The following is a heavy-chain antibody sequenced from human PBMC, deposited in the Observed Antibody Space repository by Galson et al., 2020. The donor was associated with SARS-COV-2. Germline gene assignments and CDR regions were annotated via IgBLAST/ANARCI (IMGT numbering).Heavy chain of an antibody. Sequence: SQTLSLTCTVSGGSIRSNSYYWGWVRQPPGKGLEWIGSIYYSGSTYSNPSLKSRVTISVDTSKDQFSLKLISVTAADTAVYYCARDPYYYDSGGYYLITPPDYWGQGTLVTVSS. CDR1: GGSIRSNSYY. CDR3: ARDPYYYDSGGYYLITPPDY. V-gene: IGHV4-39*07. CDR2: IYYSGST. J-gene: IGHJ4*02. D-gene: IGHD3-22*01.